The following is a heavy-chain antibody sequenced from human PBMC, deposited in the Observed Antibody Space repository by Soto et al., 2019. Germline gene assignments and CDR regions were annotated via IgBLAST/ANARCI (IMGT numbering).Heavy chain of an antibody. V-gene: IGHV4-4*07. Sequence: PSETLSLTCTVSGGSISSYYWSWIRQPAGKGLEWIGRIYTSGSTNYNPSLKSRVTISVDTSKNQFSLKLSSVTAADTAVYYCARDGYSSSWYHAYYYYYGMDVWGQGTTVTVSS. CDR2: IYTSGST. CDR3: ARDGYSSSWYHAYYYYYGMDV. D-gene: IGHD6-13*01. J-gene: IGHJ6*02. CDR1: GGSISSYY.